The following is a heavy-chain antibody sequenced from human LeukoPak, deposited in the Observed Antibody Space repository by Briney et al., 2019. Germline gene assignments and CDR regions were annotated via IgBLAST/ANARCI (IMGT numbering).Heavy chain of an antibody. J-gene: IGHJ3*02. CDR3: ARRDSSSQWDAFDI. CDR1: GNSFTSYW. D-gene: IGHD6-13*01. V-gene: IGHV5-51*01. CDR2: IYPGDSDT. Sequence: GESLKISCKGSGNSFTSYWIGWVRQMPGKGLEWMGIIYPGDSDTSYSPSFQGQVTISADKSISTAYLQWSSLKASDTAMYHCARRDSSSQWDAFDIWGQGTMVTVSS.